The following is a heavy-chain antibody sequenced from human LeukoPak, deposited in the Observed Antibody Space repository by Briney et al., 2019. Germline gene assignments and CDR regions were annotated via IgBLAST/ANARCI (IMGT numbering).Heavy chain of an antibody. J-gene: IGHJ6*03. CDR1: GGSISSGDYY. CDR3: AIEAEQQLVSYRYYYYYMDV. Sequence: PSHTLSLTCTVSGGSISSGDYYWSWIRQPPGKGLEWIGYIYYSGSTYYNPSLKSRVTISVDTSKNQFSLKLSSVTAADTAVYYCAIEAEQQLVSYRYYYYYMDVWGKRTTVTVSS. D-gene: IGHD6-13*01. V-gene: IGHV4-30-4*08. CDR2: IYYSGST.